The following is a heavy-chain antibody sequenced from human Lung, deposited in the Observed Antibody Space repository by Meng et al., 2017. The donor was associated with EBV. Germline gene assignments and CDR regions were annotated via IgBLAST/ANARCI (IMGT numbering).Heavy chain of an antibody. Sequence: QGPRQDSGPGLVKPSQTLSLTCTVSGGSISSGDYSWSWIRQPPGKGLEWIGYIYYSGSTYYNPSLKSRVTISVDTSKNQFSLKLSSVTAADTAVYYCAREWCSGGSCYPDYWGQGTLVTVSS. J-gene: IGHJ4*02. CDR3: AREWCSGGSCYPDY. CDR1: GGSISSGDYS. V-gene: IGHV4-30-4*01. D-gene: IGHD2-15*01. CDR2: IYYSGST.